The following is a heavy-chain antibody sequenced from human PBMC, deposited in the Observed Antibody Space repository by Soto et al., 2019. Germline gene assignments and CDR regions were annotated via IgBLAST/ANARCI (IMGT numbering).Heavy chain of an antibody. CDR2: IIPIFGTA. CDR1: GGTFSSYA. D-gene: IGHD1-7*01. V-gene: IGHV1-69*01. J-gene: IGHJ6*02. Sequence: QVQLVQSGAEVKKPGSSVKVSCKASGGTFSSYAISWVRQAPGQGLEWMGGIIPIFGTANYAQKLQGRVTITADESTSTAYMELSSLRSEDTAVYYCARCITGTTFWRYGMDVWGQGTTVTVSS. CDR3: ARCITGTTFWRYGMDV.